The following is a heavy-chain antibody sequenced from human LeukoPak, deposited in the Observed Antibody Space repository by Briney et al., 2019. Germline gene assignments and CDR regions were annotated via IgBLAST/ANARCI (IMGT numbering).Heavy chain of an antibody. CDR1: GFTFSTFW. CDR3: ARGSSRAFDH. CDR2: ISTSSSTI. J-gene: IGHJ4*02. D-gene: IGHD2-2*01. V-gene: IGHV3-48*02. Sequence: GGSLRLSCAASGFTFSTFWMSWVRQAPGKGLEWISYISTSSSTIYYADSVKGRFTISRDNAKNSLFLQMNSLRDEDTAVYYCARGSSRAFDHWGQGTLVTVSS.